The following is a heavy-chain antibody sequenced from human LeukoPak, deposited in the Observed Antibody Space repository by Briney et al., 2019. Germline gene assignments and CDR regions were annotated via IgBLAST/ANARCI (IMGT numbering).Heavy chain of an antibody. CDR3: ARDHSSGWYRLDY. V-gene: IGHV4-61*01. Sequence: SEALSLTCTVSGYSISSGYYWSWIRQPPGKGLEWIGYIYYSGSTNYNPSLKSRVTISVDTSKNQFSLKLSSVTAADTAVYYCARDHSSGWYRLDYWGQGTLVTVSS. CDR1: GYSISSGYY. J-gene: IGHJ4*02. CDR2: IYYSGST. D-gene: IGHD6-19*01.